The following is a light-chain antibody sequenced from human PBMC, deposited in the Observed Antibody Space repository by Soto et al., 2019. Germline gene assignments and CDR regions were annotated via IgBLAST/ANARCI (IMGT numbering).Light chain of an antibody. CDR1: SSDVGSYNL. CDR3: CSYAGKV. Sequence: QSALTRPASVSGSPGQSITISCTGTSSDVGSYNLVSWYQQHPGKAPKLMIYEGSKRPSGVSNRFSGSKSGNTASLTISGLQAEDEADYYCCSYAGKVFGTGTKVTVL. V-gene: IGLV2-23*01. J-gene: IGLJ1*01. CDR2: EGS.